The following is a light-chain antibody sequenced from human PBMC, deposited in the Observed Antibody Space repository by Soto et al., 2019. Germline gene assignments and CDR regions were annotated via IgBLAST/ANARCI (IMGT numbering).Light chain of an antibody. Sequence: DIQLTQSPSFLSASVGDRVTITCRASQGISSYLAWYQQKPGKAPKLLIYAASTLQSGVPSRFSGSGSGTEFTLTISSLQPEDFATYYCQQLNSYFLYIFGQGTKLEIK. J-gene: IGKJ2*01. CDR3: QQLNSYFLYI. CDR1: QGISSY. V-gene: IGKV1-9*01. CDR2: AAS.